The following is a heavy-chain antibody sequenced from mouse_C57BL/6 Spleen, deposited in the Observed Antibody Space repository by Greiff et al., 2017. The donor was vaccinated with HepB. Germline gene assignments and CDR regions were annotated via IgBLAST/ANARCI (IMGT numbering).Heavy chain of an antibody. V-gene: IGHV1-76*01. CDR2: IYPGSGNT. CDR1: GYTFTDYY. Sequence: QVQLKESGAELVRPGASVKLSCKASGYTFTDYYINWVKQRPGQGLEWIARIYPGSGNTYYNEKFKGKATLTAEKSSSTAYMQLSSLTSEDSAVYFCARFPFITTVVADWYFDVWGTGTTVTVSS. D-gene: IGHD1-1*01. J-gene: IGHJ1*03. CDR3: ARFPFITTVVADWYFDV.